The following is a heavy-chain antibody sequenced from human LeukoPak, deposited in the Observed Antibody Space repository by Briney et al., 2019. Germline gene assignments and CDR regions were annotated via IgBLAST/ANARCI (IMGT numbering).Heavy chain of an antibody. J-gene: IGHJ2*01. CDR1: GFTFSSYW. V-gene: IGHV3-74*01. D-gene: IGHD3-10*01. CDR3: ARIFSVGEFSYWYFDL. Sequence: GGSLRLSCAASGFTFSSYWMHWVRQAPGKGLVWVSCINSDGSSTSYADSVKGRFTISRDNAKNTLYLQMNSLRAEDTAVYYCARIFSVGEFSYWYFDLWGRGTLVTVSS. CDR2: INSDGSST.